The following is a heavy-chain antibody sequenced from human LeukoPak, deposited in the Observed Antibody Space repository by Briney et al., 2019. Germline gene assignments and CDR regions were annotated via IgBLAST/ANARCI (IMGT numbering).Heavy chain of an antibody. D-gene: IGHD1-26*01. J-gene: IGHJ4*02. Sequence: SETLSLTCSVSGGSISELSYYWGWIRQPPGTGLEWIGNIYYSGSTYNNPSLESRVVISVDSSRNQFSSKLASVTATDTAVYYCARQGVVGATGFDFWGQGILVTVSS. CDR3: ARQGVVGATGFDF. CDR2: IYYSGST. V-gene: IGHV4-39*01. CDR1: GGSISELSYY.